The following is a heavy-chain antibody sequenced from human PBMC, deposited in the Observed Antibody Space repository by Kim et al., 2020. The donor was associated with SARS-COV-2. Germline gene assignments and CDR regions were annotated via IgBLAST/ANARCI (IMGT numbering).Heavy chain of an antibody. Sequence: ASVKVSCKASGYTFTSYAMHWVRQAPGQRLEWMGWINAGNGNTKYSQKFQGRVTITRDTSASTAYMELSSLRSEDTAVYYCARSHTGGATHYFDYWGQGTLVTVSS. CDR2: INAGNGNT. J-gene: IGHJ4*02. CDR1: GYTFTSYA. CDR3: ARSHTGGATHYFDY. V-gene: IGHV1-3*01. D-gene: IGHD1-26*01.